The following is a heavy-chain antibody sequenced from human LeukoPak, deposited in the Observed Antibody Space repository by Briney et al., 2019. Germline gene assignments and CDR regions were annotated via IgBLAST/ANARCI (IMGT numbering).Heavy chain of an antibody. CDR3: ARDLRADGKRYYYMDV. V-gene: IGHV4-59*01. J-gene: IGHJ6*03. D-gene: IGHD6-13*01. Sequence: SETLSLTCTVPGGTISSYYWIWIRQPPGKGLEWIGYIYYSGSTNYNPSLKSRVTISVDTSKNQFSLKLSSVTAADTAVYYCARDLRADGKRYYYMDVWGKGTTVTVSS. CDR1: GGTISSYY. CDR2: IYYSGST.